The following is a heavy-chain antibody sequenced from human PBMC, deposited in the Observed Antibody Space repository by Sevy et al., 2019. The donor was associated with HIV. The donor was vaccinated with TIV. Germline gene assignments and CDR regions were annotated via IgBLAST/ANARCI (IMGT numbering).Heavy chain of an antibody. CDR1: GFTFSSYE. Sequence: GGSLRLSCAASGFTFSSYEMNWVRQAPGKGLEWVSYISSSGSTIYYADSVKGRFTISRDNAKNSLYLQMNSLRAEDTAVDYCARGALEMATITPYYYGMDVWGQGTTVTVSS. CDR2: ISSSGSTI. D-gene: IGHD5-12*01. V-gene: IGHV3-48*03. J-gene: IGHJ6*02. CDR3: ARGALEMATITPYYYGMDV.